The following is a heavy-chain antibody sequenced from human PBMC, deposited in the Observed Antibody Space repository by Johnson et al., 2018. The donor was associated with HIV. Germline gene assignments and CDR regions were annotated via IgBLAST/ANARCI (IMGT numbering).Heavy chain of an antibody. CDR3: TRAILTAAGKNAFDI. D-gene: IGHD6-13*01. CDR1: GFTVSSNY. J-gene: IGHJ3*02. V-gene: IGHV3-66*01. Sequence: VQLVESGGGLVQPGGSLRLSCAASGFTVSSNYMSWVRQAPGKGLEWVSVIYSGGSTYYADSVKGRFTISRDNSKNTLYLQMNSLRAEETAVYYCTRAILTAAGKNAFDIWGQGTMVTVSS. CDR2: IYSGGST.